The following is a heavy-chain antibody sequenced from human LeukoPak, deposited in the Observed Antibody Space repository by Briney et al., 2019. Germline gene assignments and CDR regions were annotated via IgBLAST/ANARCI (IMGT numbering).Heavy chain of an antibody. D-gene: IGHD3-10*01. J-gene: IGHJ4*02. Sequence: GGSLRLSCEASGFTFSTYTMSWVRQAPGKGLEWLSCITSSTYYADSVKGRFTISRDNAKNSLYLQMNSLRAEDTAVYSCARARYFGSGTYHDYWGQGTLVTVSS. CDR3: ARARYFGSGTYHDY. CDR2: ITSST. CDR1: GFTFSTYT. V-gene: IGHV3-48*01.